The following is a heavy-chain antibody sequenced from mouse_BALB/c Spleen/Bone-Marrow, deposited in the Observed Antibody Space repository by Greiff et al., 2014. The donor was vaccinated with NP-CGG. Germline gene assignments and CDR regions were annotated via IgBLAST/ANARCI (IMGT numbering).Heavy chain of an antibody. Sequence: VQLQQSGAELMKPGASVKISCKATGYTFSSCWIEWVKQRPGHGLEWIGEILPGSGNTNYNEKFKGKATFTADTSSNTAYMQLSSLTSEDSAVYYCAREDITTVVEMDYWGQGTSVTVSS. CDR2: ILPGSGNT. J-gene: IGHJ4*01. CDR3: AREDITTVVEMDY. V-gene: IGHV1-9*01. D-gene: IGHD1-1*01. CDR1: GYTFSSCW.